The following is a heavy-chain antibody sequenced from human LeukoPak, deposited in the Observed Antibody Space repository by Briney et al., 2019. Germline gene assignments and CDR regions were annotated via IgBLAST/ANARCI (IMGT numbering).Heavy chain of an antibody. Sequence: ASVKVSCTASGYTFTNYDINWVRQAPGQGLAWMGWISSNNGNTNYAQKFQGRVTMTTDTSTRTDYMEVRNLRSDDTAVYYCARSHSAYGYWYFDLWGRGTLVTVSS. CDR3: ARSHSAYGYWYFDL. CDR2: ISSNNGNT. J-gene: IGHJ2*01. D-gene: IGHD5-12*01. V-gene: IGHV1-18*01. CDR1: GYTFTNYD.